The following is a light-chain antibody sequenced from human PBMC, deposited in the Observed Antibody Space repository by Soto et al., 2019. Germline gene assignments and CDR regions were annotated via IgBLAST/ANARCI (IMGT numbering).Light chain of an antibody. V-gene: IGKV3D-15*01. Sequence: EIVMTQSPATLSVSPGESATLSCRASQILRSTYLAWYQQKPGQAPRLLIYGISNRATGIPDRFSGTGSGTEFTLSISSLQSEDAAVYYCQQHSGSPLTFGGGTKVEI. CDR1: QILRSTY. J-gene: IGKJ4*01. CDR3: QQHSGSPLT. CDR2: GIS.